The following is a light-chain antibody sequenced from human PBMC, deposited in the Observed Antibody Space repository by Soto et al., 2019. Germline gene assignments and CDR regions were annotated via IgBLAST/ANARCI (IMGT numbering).Light chain of an antibody. CDR3: QQYGSSPRT. CDR1: QSVSSSY. V-gene: IGKV3-20*01. J-gene: IGKJ2*01. Sequence: EIVLTQSPGTLSLSPGERATLSCRASQSVSSSYLAWYQQKPGQAPRLLLYGASSRATDIPDRFSGSGSGTDFTLSIRRLEPEDFAVYYCQQYGSSPRTFGQGTQLEIK. CDR2: GAS.